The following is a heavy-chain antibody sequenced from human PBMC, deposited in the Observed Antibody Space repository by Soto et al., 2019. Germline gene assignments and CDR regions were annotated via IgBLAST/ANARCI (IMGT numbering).Heavy chain of an antibody. V-gene: IGHV4-34*01. J-gene: IGHJ6*02. CDR2: INHSGST. D-gene: IGHD6-13*01. CDR1: GGSFSGYY. Sequence: PSETLSLTCAVYGGSFSGYYWSWIRQPPGKGLEWIGEINHSGSTNYNPSLKSRVTISVDTSKNQFSLKLSSVTAADTAVYYCARVMVRQQLVRRGWDYYYYGMDVWGQGTTVT. CDR3: ARVMVRQQLVRRGWDYYYYGMDV.